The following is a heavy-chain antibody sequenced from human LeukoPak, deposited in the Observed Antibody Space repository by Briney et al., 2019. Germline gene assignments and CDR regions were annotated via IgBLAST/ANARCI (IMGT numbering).Heavy chain of an antibody. D-gene: IGHD3-3*01. Sequence: ASVKVSCKASGYTFTSYDINWVRQATGQGLEWMGWMNPNSGNTGYAQKFQGRVTITRNTSISTAYMEPSSLRSEDTAVYYCARGRITIFGVVIIAGDFDYWGQGTLVTVSS. CDR3: ARGRITIFGVVIIAGDFDY. CDR1: GYTFTSYD. CDR2: MNPNSGNT. V-gene: IGHV1-8*03. J-gene: IGHJ4*02.